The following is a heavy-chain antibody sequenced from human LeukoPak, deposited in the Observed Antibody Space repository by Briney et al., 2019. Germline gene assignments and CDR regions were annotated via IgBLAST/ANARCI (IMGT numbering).Heavy chain of an antibody. CDR3: AREPGTGYSYGSFDY. V-gene: IGHV4-59*01. CDR2: IHYSGST. CDR1: GGSISSYY. J-gene: IGHJ4*02. Sequence: PSETLSLTCTVSGGSISSYYWSWIRQPPGKGLEWIGYIHYSGSTNYNPSLKSRVTISVDTSKNQFSLKLSSVTAADTAVYYCAREPGTGYSYGSFDYWGQGTLVTVSS. D-gene: IGHD5-18*01.